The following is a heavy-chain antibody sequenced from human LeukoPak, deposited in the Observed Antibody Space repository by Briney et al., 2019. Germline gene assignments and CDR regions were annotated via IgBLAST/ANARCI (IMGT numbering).Heavy chain of an antibody. Sequence: GESLKISCKGSGYSFTGYWIGWVRQMPGKGLEWMGIIYPGDSDTRYSPSFQGQVTISADKSISTAYLQWSSLKASDTAMYYCARLEEDLTLGVAGYWFVPWGQGTLVTVSS. CDR1: GYSFTGYW. D-gene: IGHD3-16*01. CDR2: IYPGDSDT. J-gene: IGHJ5*02. CDR3: ARLEEDLTLGVAGYWFVP. V-gene: IGHV5-51*01.